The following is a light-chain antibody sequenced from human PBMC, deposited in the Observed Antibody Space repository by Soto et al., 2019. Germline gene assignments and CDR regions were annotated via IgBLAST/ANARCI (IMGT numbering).Light chain of an antibody. CDR1: NIGSKN. CDR3: QVWDSDVLHHV. CDR2: DDD. V-gene: IGLV3-21*02. Sequence: SYELTQSPSVSVAPGQMARITCGGNNIGSKNVHWFQQRPGQAPVLVVLDDDDRPSGIPDRFSGSNSGNTATLTISRVEAGDEADYYCQVWDSDVLHHVFGTGTKVTVL. J-gene: IGLJ1*01.